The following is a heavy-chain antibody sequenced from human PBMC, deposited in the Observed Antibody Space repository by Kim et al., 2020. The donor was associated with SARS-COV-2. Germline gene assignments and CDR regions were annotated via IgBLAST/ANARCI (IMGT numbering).Heavy chain of an antibody. D-gene: IGHD2-2*01. CDR2: IYYSGST. CDR3: ARLPLGYCSSTSCYGFDY. CDR1: GGSISSSSYY. V-gene: IGHV4-39*01. J-gene: IGHJ4*02. Sequence: SETLSLTCTVSGGSISSSSYYWGWIRQPPGKGLEWIGSIYYSGSTYYNPSLKSQVTISVDTSKNQFSLKLSSVTAADTAVYYCARLPLGYCSSTSCYGFDYWGQGTLVTVSS.